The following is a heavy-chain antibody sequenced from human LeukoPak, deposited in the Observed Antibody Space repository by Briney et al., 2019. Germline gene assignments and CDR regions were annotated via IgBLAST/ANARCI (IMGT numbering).Heavy chain of an antibody. CDR2: MNPNSGNT. D-gene: IGHD2-2*02. V-gene: IGHV1-8*01. CDR1: GYTFTSYD. CDR3: ARVGVAGYCSSTSCYRYYYGMDV. J-gene: IGHJ6*02. Sequence: ASVKVSCKASGYTFTSYDINWVRQATGQGLEWMGWMNPNSGNTGYAQKFRGRVTMTRNTSISTAYMELSSLRSEDTAVYYCARVGVAGYCSSTSCYRYYYGMDVWGQGTTVTVSS.